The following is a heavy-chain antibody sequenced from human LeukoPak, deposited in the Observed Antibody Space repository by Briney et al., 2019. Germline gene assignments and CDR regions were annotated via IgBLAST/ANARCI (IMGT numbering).Heavy chain of an antibody. J-gene: IGHJ3*02. CDR3: ARAGLWYGAFDI. V-gene: IGHV1-46*01. Sequence: ASVKVPCKASGYTFTSYDMHWVRQAPGQGLEWMGIINPSGGSTSYAQKFQGRVTMTRDKSTSTVYMELSSLRSEDTAVYYCARAGLWYGAFDIWGQGTMVTVSS. CDR2: INPSGGST. CDR1: GYTFTSYD. D-gene: IGHD3-10*01.